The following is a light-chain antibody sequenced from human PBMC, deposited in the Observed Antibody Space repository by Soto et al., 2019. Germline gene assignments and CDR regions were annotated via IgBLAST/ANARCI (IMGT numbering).Light chain of an antibody. V-gene: IGLV2-14*01. Sequence: QSALTQPASVSGSPGQSITISCTGTSSDVGGYNYVSWYQQHPGKAPKLMIYDXSXXXXXXXXXXSGSKSGNTASLTISGXXXXXXXXXXCSSYTSSSTLVVFGGGTKLTVL. J-gene: IGLJ2*01. CDR3: SSYTSSSTLVV. CDR1: SSDVGGYNY. CDR2: DXS.